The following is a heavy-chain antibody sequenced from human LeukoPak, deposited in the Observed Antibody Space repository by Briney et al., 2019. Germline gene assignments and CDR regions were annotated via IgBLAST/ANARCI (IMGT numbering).Heavy chain of an antibody. CDR1: GFTFGNSR. CDR2: INDDGSNT. J-gene: IGHJ3*01. D-gene: IGHD1-14*01. Sequence: PGGSLRLSCAASGFTFGNSRVHWVRQAPGKGLVWVSLINDDGSNTTYADSVKGRFTISRDNARNTLSLEMNSLTSEDTAGYYCVVVVGPPDSECFDFWGQGTMITVSS. V-gene: IGHV3-74*01. CDR3: VVVVGPPDSECFDF.